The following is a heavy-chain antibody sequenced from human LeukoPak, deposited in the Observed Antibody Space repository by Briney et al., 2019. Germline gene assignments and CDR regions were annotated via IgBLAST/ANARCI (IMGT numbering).Heavy chain of an antibody. CDR1: GGTFSSYA. D-gene: IGHD3-16*02. J-gene: IGHJ6*02. CDR2: MNPNSGNT. Sequence: ASVKVSCKASGGTFSSYAINWVRQATGQGLEWMGWMNPNSGNTGYAQKFQGRVTMTRNTSISTAYMELSSLRSEDTAVYYCARGKGSYDYVWGSYHPDYYYYGMDVWGQGTTVTVSS. CDR3: ARGKGSYDYVWGSYHPDYYYYGMDV. V-gene: IGHV1-8*02.